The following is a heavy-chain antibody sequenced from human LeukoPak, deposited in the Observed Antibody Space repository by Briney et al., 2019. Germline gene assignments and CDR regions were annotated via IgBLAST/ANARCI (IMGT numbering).Heavy chain of an antibody. V-gene: IGHV4-4*07. D-gene: IGHD5-18*01. J-gene: IGHJ5*02. CDR2: IYASGSI. Sequence: PSETLSLTCTVSGGSISSYYWSWIRQPAGKGLEWIGRIYASGSINYNPSLKSRVTMSVDTSKNQLSLKLTSVTAADTAVYYCARVTDPRYSYFDPWGQGTLVTVSS. CDR3: ARVTDPRYSYFDP. CDR1: GGSISSYY.